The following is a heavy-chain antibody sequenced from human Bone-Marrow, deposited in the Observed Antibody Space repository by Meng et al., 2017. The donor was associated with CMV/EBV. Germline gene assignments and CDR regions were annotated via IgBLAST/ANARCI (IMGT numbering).Heavy chain of an antibody. CDR2: IIPTSGKA. D-gene: IGHD3-22*01. Sequence: SVKVSCKVSGDTFSMYGISWVRQAPGQGLEWMGGIIPTSGKANYAQKFQGRVTITTDESTSTAYMELSSLRSEDTAVDYCARGAYYYDSSGYWYFDYWGQGTLVTVSS. J-gene: IGHJ4*02. CDR1: GDTFSMYG. CDR3: ARGAYYYDSSGYWYFDY. V-gene: IGHV1-69*05.